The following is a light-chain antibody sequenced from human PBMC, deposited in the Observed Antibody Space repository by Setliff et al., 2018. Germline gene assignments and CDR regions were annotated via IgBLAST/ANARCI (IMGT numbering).Light chain of an antibody. J-gene: IGKJ1*01. Sequence: EIVLTQSAGSVSLSPGERATLSCRASQSVDSTYLGWYQQKPGQAPRLLIYSASSRAAGVPDRFSGSGSETDFTLTISRLEPDDFAMYYCQLYNSSPWTVGQGTKVDIK. CDR2: SAS. V-gene: IGKV3-20*01. CDR1: QSVDSTY. CDR3: QLYNSSPWT.